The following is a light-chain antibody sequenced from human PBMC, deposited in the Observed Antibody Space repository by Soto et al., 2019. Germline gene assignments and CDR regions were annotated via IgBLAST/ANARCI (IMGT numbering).Light chain of an antibody. J-gene: IGLJ1*01. CDR2: EVS. Sequence: QSVLTQPASVSGSPGQSITISCTGTSSDVGGSNYVSWYQQLPGKAPKLMIYEVSNRPSGVSNRFSGSKSGNTASLTISGLQAEDEADYYCSSYTSSSTYVFGTGTKVT. V-gene: IGLV2-14*01. CDR1: SSDVGGSNY. CDR3: SSYTSSSTYV.